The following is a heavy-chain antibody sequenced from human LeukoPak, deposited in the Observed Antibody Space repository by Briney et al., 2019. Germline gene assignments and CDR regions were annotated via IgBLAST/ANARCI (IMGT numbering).Heavy chain of an antibody. D-gene: IGHD3-22*01. CDR3: ARHRKMIVGRGSNWFDP. V-gene: IGHV4-34*01. CDR1: GITVGANF. J-gene: IGHJ5*02. Sequence: PGGSLRLSCAASGITVGANFMTWVRQAPGKGLEWIGEINHSGSTNYNPSLKSRVTISVDTSKNQFSLKLSSVTAADTAVYYCARHRKMIVGRGSNWFDPWGQRTLVTVSS. CDR2: INHSGST.